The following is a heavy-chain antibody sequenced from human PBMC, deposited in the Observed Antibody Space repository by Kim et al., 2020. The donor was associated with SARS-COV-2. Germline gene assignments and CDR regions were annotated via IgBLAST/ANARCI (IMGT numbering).Heavy chain of an antibody. Sequence: RTPAADPVKGRFTVSKDKAKTTLYLQMNSLGAEDTAMYYCASRIYTSFDSWGQGTLVTVSS. CDR2: RT. V-gene: IGHV3-74*01. J-gene: IGHJ4*02. CDR3: ASRIYTSFDS.